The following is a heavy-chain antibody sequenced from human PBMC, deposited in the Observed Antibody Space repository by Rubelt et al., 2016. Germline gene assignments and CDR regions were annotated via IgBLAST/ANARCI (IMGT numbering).Heavy chain of an antibody. D-gene: IGHD1-1*01. Sequence: SRSGMHCVRQAPGKGLEWVAVIWYDGTNKYYGDSVKGRFTISRDNAKNSLYLQMNSLRAEDTAVYYCAKVKTGTTGGVGIDYWGQGTLVTVSS. CDR1: SRSG. CDR3: AKVKTGTTGGVGIDY. CDR2: IWYDGTNK. V-gene: IGHV3-33*03. J-gene: IGHJ4*02.